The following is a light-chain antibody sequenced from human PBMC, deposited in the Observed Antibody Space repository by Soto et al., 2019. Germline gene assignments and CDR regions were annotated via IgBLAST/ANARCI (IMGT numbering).Light chain of an antibody. J-gene: IGLJ3*02. Sequence: SYELTQPPSVSVAPGKTATITCGGNNIGSESVHWYQQKPGQAPVLVIYYDSDRTSGIPERFSGSNSGNTATLTISRVEAGDEADYYCQVWDSSSAHPDWVFGGGTKLTVL. V-gene: IGLV3-21*04. CDR2: YDS. CDR3: QVWDSSSAHPDWV. CDR1: NIGSES.